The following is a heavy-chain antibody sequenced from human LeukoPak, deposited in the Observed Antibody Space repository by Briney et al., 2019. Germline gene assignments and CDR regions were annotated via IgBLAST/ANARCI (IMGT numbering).Heavy chain of an antibody. D-gene: IGHD3-10*01. CDR2: INPNSGGT. CDR1: GYTFTGYY. CDR3: MVRGVNYYFDY. V-gene: IGHV1-2*02. J-gene: IGHJ4*02. Sequence: ASVKVSCKASGYTFTGYYMHRVRQAPGQGLEWMGWINPNSGGTNYAQKFQGRVTMTRDPSISTAYMELRSLRSDDTAVYYCMVRGVNYYFDYWGQGTLVTVSS.